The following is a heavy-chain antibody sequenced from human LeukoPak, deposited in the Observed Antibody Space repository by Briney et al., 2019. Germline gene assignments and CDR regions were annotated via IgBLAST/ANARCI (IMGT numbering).Heavy chain of an antibody. CDR1: GYTFTSYG. D-gene: IGHD3-22*01. CDR2: ISAYNGNT. CDR3: ARGYYYDSSGYYYDY. Sequence: GASVKVSCKASGYTFTSYGISWVRQAPGQGLEWMGWISAYNGNTNYAQKLQGRVTMTTDTSTSTAYMELRSPRSDDTAVYYCARGYYYDSSGYYYDYWGQGTLVTVSS. J-gene: IGHJ4*02. V-gene: IGHV1-18*01.